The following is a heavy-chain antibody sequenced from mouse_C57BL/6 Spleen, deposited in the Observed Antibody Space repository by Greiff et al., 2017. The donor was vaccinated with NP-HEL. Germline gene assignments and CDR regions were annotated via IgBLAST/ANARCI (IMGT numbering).Heavy chain of an antibody. CDR3: ARMDYVGSFDY. D-gene: IGHD2-4*01. V-gene: IGHV1-64*01. CDR2: IHPNSGST. J-gene: IGHJ2*01. CDR1: GYTFTSYW. Sequence: VQLQQPGAELVKPGASVKLSCKASGYTFTSYWMHWVKQRPGQGLEWIGMIHPNSGSTNYNEKFKSKATLTVDKSSSTAYMQLSSLTAEDSAVYYCARMDYVGSFDYWGQGTTLTVSS.